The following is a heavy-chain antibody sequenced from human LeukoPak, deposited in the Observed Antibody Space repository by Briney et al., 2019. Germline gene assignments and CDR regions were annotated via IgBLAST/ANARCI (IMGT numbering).Heavy chain of an antibody. V-gene: IGHV3-48*01. D-gene: IGHD2-8*01. CDR2: ISSSSSII. CDR1: GFTFSSYS. CDR3: ARGSLAALMVYGY. Sequence: GGSLRLSCAASGFTFSSYSMNWVRQAPGKGLEWVSYISSSSSIIYYADSVKGRFTISRDNAKNSLYLQMNSLRAEDTAVYYCARGSLAALMVYGYWGQGTLVTVSS. J-gene: IGHJ4*02.